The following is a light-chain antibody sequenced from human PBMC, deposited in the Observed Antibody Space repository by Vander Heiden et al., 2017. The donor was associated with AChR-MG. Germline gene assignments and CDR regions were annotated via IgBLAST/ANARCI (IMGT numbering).Light chain of an antibody. CDR1: SSDVGGYNS. J-gene: IGLJ2*01. CDR2: YVS. CDR3: SSYTSGNTRV. V-gene: IGLV2-14*03. Sequence: QSALTQPASVSGSPGQSITISCTGTSSDVGGYNSVSWYQQHPGKAPKLMIYYVSDRPSGVSNRFSGSKSGNTASLTISGLQADDEADYYCSSYTSGNTRVFGGGTKLTVL.